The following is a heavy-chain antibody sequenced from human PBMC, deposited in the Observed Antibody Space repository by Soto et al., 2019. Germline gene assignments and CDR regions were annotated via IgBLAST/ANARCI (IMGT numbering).Heavy chain of an antibody. CDR2: IYYSGST. CDR1: GFSISSCSYY. Sequence: SGTLSLTCTVSGFSISSCSYYWVWIRQPPGKGLEWIGSIYYSGSTYSNPSLKSRVTISVDTSKNQFSLKLSSVTAADTSVYCGAGQISGGRGNWLDPW. J-gene: IGHJ5*02. D-gene: IGHD2-15*01. V-gene: IGHV4-39*01. CDR3: AGQISGGRGNWLDP.